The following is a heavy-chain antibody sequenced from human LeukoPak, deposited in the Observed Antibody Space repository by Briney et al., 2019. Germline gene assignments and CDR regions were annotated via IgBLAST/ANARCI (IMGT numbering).Heavy chain of an antibody. CDR3: AELGITMIGGV. Sequence: GGSLRLSCAASGFTFNKHWMTWVRQAPGKGLEWVANIKEDGREKYYVDSVKGRFTISRDNAKNSLYLQMNSLRAEDTAVYYCAELGITMIGGVWGKGTTVTISS. D-gene: IGHD3-10*02. V-gene: IGHV3-7*01. J-gene: IGHJ6*04. CDR1: GFTFNKHW. CDR2: IKEDGREK.